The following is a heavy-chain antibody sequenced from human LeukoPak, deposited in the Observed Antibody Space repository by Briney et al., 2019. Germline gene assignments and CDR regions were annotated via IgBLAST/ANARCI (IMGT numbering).Heavy chain of an antibody. D-gene: IGHD6-19*01. CDR1: GFTFSSYA. J-gene: IGHJ6*02. V-gene: IGHV3-23*01. Sequence: PGGSLRLSCAASGFTFSSYAMSWVRQAPGKGLEWVSAISGSGGSTYYADSVKGRFTISRDNSKNTLYLQMNSLRAEDTAVYYCAKTQSSPWLSDYYYGMDVWGQGTTVTVSS. CDR3: AKTQSSPWLSDYYYGMDV. CDR2: ISGSGGST.